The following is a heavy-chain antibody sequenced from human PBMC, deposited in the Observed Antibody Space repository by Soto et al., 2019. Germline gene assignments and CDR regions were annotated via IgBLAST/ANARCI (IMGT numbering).Heavy chain of an antibody. D-gene: IGHD3-9*01. V-gene: IGHV1-46*01. CDR3: AGSGYPYGMDV. CDR2: INPSGGST. Sequence: ASVKVCCKASGYTFTSYYMHWVRQAPGQGLEWMGIINPSGGSTSYAQKFQGRVTMTRDTSTSTVYMELSSLRSEDTAVYYCAGSGYPYGMDVWGQGTTVTVSS. CDR1: GYTFTSYY. J-gene: IGHJ6*02.